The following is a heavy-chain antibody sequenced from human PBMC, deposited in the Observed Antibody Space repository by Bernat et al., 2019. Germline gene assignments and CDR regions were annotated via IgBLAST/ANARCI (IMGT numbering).Heavy chain of an antibody. J-gene: IGHJ3*01. Sequence: QMLLVESGGGVVQPGGSLRLSCAASGFTFSSYGMHWVRQAPGKGLEWVALIWSDGSKKYYVDYVKGRFTISRDNFDNTLFLQMNSLRPEDTAIYYCAKVLRGSYNVDAVDVWGQGTLVTVSS. CDR1: GFTFSSYG. D-gene: IGHD1-26*01. CDR3: AKVLRGSYNVDAVDV. CDR2: IWSDGSKK. V-gene: IGHV3-30*02.